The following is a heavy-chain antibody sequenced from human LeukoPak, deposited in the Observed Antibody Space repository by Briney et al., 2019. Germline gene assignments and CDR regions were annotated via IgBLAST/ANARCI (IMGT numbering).Heavy chain of an antibody. Sequence: GGALRLSCAASGFTFKDYWMHWVRQVPGKGLVWVARIISDGSSASYADSVKGRFTMSRDNAKNTLYLQMNSLRAEDTAVYYCATDREGDPSCYYLVGGQGTLITVSS. V-gene: IGHV3-74*01. CDR3: ATDREGDPSCYYLV. CDR1: GFTFKDYW. J-gene: IGHJ4*02. CDR2: IISDGSSA. D-gene: IGHD3-22*01.